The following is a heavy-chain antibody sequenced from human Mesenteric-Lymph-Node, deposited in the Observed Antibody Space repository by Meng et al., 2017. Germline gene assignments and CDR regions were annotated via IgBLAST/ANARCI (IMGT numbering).Heavy chain of an antibody. Sequence: SCAASGFTFSSYWMHWVRQAPGEGLMWVSRINGGGTATGYADSVKGRFTISRDNARDTVYLQMNILTVEDTAVYYCARDVGNDDGGLWGQGTLVTVSS. V-gene: IGHV3-74*01. CDR3: ARDVGNDDGGL. J-gene: IGHJ4*02. D-gene: IGHD4-23*01. CDR2: INGGGTAT. CDR1: GFTFSSYW.